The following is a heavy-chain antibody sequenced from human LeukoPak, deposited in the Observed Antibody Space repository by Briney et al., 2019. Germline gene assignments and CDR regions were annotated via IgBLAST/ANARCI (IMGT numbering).Heavy chain of an antibody. D-gene: IGHD1-14*01. V-gene: IGHV1-69*13. J-gene: IGHJ1*01. CDR1: GGTFRNYA. Sequence: SVKVSCMASGGTFRNYAISWVRQAPGQGPEWMGGIIPIFGTANYAQKFQGRVTITADESTSTAYMELSSLRSEDTAVYYCTRDSSEFRSLLTHWGQGTLVTVSS. CDR2: IIPIFGTA. CDR3: TRDSSEFRSLLTH.